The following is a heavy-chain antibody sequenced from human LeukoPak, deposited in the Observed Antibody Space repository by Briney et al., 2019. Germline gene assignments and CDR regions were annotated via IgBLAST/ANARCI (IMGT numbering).Heavy chain of an antibody. CDR3: ARDPPPYYDFWSGYPQYYFDY. CDR2: ISYDGSNK. Sequence: GGSLRLSCAASGFTFSSYAMHWVRQAPGKGLEWVAVISYDGSNKYYADSVKGRFTISRDNSKNTLYLQMNSLRAEDTAVYYCARDPPPYYDFWSGYPQYYFDYWGQGTLVTVSS. CDR1: GFTFSSYA. D-gene: IGHD3-3*01. J-gene: IGHJ4*02. V-gene: IGHV3-30*04.